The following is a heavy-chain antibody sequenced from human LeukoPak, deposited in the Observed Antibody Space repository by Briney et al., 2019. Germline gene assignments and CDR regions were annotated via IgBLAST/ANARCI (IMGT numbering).Heavy chain of an antibody. CDR1: GFTFSSYA. CDR3: AREAVGARRDFDF. V-gene: IGHV3-30-3*01. D-gene: IGHD1-26*01. Sequence: GGSLRLSCAASGFTFSSYAMHWVRQAPGKGLEWVAVISYDGSNKYYADSVKGRFTISRDNAQNSLFLQMNNLRAEDMAVYYCAREAVGARRDFDFWGQGTLVTVSS. J-gene: IGHJ4*02. CDR2: ISYDGSNK.